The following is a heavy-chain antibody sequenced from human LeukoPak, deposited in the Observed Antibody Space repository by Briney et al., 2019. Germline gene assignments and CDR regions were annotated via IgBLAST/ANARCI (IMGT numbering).Heavy chain of an antibody. J-gene: IGHJ6*02. CDR3: AKDVGISDTAMVKDYYYGMDV. CDR1: AFILRTYG. V-gene: IGHV3-23*01. Sequence: GGSLRLSCAASAFILRTYGMHWVRQAPGKGLEWVSAISGSGGSTYYADSVKGRFTISRDNSKNTLYLQMNSLRAEDTAVYYCAKDVGISDTAMVKDYYYGMDVWGQGTTVTVSS. CDR2: ISGSGGST. D-gene: IGHD5-18*01.